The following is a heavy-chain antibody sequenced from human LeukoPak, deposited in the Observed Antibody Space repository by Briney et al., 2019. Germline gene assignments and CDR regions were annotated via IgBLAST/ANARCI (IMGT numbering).Heavy chain of an antibody. V-gene: IGHV3-7*01. CDR3: ARSPARAKTSYYGMDV. J-gene: IGHJ6*02. D-gene: IGHD4/OR15-4a*01. Sequence: PGGSLRLSCAGSGFTFSSHWIGWVRQAPGKGLEWVAHINQDGSQKYYVDSVEGRFAISRDNSKNTLYLQMNSLRAEDTAVYYCARSPARAKTSYYGMDVWGQGTTVTVSS. CDR1: GFTFSSHW. CDR2: INQDGSQK.